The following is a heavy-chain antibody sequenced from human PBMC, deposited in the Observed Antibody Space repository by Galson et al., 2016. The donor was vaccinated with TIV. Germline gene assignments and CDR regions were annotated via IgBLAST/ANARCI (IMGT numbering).Heavy chain of an antibody. CDR1: GFTFGSYG. Sequence: SLRLSCAASGFTFGSYGMHWVRQAPGKGLEWVAVMWFDGSDIYYADSVKGRFTISRDNSKNTLCLQMNSLRGEDTAVYYCARARYSNGWFTDFWGQGTLVTVSS. D-gene: IGHD6-19*01. CDR3: ARARYSNGWFTDF. V-gene: IGHV3-33*01. J-gene: IGHJ4*02. CDR2: MWFDGSDI.